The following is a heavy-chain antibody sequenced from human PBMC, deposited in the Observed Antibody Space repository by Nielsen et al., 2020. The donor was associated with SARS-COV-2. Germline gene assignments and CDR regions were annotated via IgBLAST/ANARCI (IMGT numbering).Heavy chain of an antibody. Sequence: SLKISCAASGFTFDDYAMHWVRQAPGKGLEWVSGISWNSGSIGYADSVKSRFTISRDNAKNSLYLQMNSLRAEDTALYYCAKDIGYSSGGSDYWGQGTLVTVSS. CDR2: ISWNSGSI. CDR3: AKDIGYSSGGSDY. V-gene: IGHV3-9*01. D-gene: IGHD6-19*01. J-gene: IGHJ4*02. CDR1: GFTFDDYA.